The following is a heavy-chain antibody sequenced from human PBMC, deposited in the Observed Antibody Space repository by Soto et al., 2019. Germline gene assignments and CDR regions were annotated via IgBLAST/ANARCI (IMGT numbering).Heavy chain of an antibody. V-gene: IGHV3-64*01. CDR2: ISSNGGST. J-gene: IGHJ4*02. CDR1: GFTFSSYA. D-gene: IGHD6-19*01. Sequence: PGGSLRLSCAASGFTFSSYAMHWVRQAPGKGLEYVSAISSNGGSTYYANSVKGRFTISRDNSKNTLYLQMGSLRAEDMAVYYCARVIGQWLDDLDYYFDYWGQGTLVTVSS. CDR3: ARVIGQWLDDLDYYFDY.